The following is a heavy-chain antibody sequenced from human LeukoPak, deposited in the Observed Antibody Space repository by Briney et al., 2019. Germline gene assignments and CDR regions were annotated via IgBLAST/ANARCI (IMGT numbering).Heavy chain of an antibody. D-gene: IGHD6-13*01. CDR3: AESKQPKTFNI. Sequence: SSETLSLTCAVSGGSISSSNWWSWVRQPPGKGLEWIGEIYHSGSTNYNPSLKSRVTISVDKSKNQFSLQLNSVTPEDTAVCYCAESKQPKTFNIWGQGTMVTVSS. V-gene: IGHV4-4*02. J-gene: IGHJ3*02. CDR1: GGSISSSNW. CDR2: IYHSGST.